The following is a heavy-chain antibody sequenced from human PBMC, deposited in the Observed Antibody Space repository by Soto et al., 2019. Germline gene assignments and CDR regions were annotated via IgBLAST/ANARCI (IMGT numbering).Heavy chain of an antibody. CDR2: ISYDGSNK. CDR1: GFTLSSYG. D-gene: IGHD3-10*01. Sequence: GGSLRLSCAASGFTLSSYGMHWVRQAPGKGLEWVAVISYDGSNKYYADSVKGRFTISRDNSKSTLYLQMNSLRAEDTAVYYCAKGARPSGYYYMDVWGKGTTVTVSS. J-gene: IGHJ6*03. V-gene: IGHV3-30*18. CDR3: AKGARPSGYYYMDV.